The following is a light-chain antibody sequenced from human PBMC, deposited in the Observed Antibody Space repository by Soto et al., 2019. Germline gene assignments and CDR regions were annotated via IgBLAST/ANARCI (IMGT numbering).Light chain of an antibody. J-gene: IGKJ2*01. CDR1: QSISSW. Sequence: DIQMTQSPSTLSASVGDRVTITCRASQSISSWLAWYQQKPGKAPKLLIYKASSLESGVPSRFSGSGSGTEFTITISSLQPDDFATYYCQQYNSYSYTFGQGTTLEIK. V-gene: IGKV1-5*03. CDR3: QQYNSYSYT. CDR2: KAS.